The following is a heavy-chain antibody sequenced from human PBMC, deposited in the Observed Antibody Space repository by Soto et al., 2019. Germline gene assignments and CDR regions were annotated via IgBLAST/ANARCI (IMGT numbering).Heavy chain of an antibody. Sequence: ASVKVSCKASGYTFTSYGISWVRQAPGQGLEWMGWISAYNGSTNYAQKLQGRVTMTTDTSTSTAYMELRSLRSDDTAVYYCAREGPSGRYHNWFDSWGQGTLVTVSS. D-gene: IGHD1-26*01. V-gene: IGHV1-18*01. CDR1: GYTFTSYG. CDR3: AREGPSGRYHNWFDS. J-gene: IGHJ5*01. CDR2: ISAYNGST.